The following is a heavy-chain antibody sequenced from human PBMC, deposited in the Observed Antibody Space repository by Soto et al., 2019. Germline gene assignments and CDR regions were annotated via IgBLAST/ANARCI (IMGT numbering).Heavy chain of an antibody. V-gene: IGHV3-23*01. CDR2: FSGRGSGT. CDR1: GFTFSSYA. Sequence: GGSLRLSCSASGFTFSSYAMSWVRQAPGKGLEWVSTFSGRGSGTYYADSLNGRFTISRDNSKNTLYLQMNSLRTEDTAVYYCAKGVAAGAQTNFDFWGQGTLVTVSS. CDR3: AKGVAAGAQTNFDF. D-gene: IGHD6-13*01. J-gene: IGHJ4*02.